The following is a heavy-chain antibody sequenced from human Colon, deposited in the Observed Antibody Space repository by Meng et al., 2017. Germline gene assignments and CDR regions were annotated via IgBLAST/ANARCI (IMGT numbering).Heavy chain of an antibody. Sequence: EVQLVESGGGLVKPGGSLRLSCAASGFTFSSYSMTWVRQAPGKGLEWVSSISGTTSYIYYADSVKGRFTVSRDNAKNSLYLQMNTLRAEDTAVYYCARVNYGDYLTTPLDYWGQGTLVTVS. D-gene: IGHD4-17*01. V-gene: IGHV3-21*01. J-gene: IGHJ4*02. CDR3: ARVNYGDYLTTPLDY. CDR1: GFTFSSYS. CDR2: ISGTTSYI.